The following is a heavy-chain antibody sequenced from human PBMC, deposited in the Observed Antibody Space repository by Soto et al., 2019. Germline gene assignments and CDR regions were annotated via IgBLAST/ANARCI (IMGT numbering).Heavy chain of an antibody. J-gene: IGHJ4*02. Sequence: SETLSLTCAVSGAYMRNDYYYWSWVRQKPGKDLEWIGHMHHSGRTHYNPSLKSRVAVSVDTSKNQFSLYLNSVTAADTAVYYCARWVEVSLDYFDSWGQGIPVTVSS. V-gene: IGHV4-31*11. D-gene: IGHD6-6*01. CDR3: ARWVEVSLDYFDS. CDR2: MHHSGRT. CDR1: GAYMRNDYYY.